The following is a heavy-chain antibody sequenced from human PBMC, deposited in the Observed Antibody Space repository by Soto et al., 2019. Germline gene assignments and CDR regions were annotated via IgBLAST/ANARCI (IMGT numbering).Heavy chain of an antibody. D-gene: IGHD3-16*01. CDR3: AKDLTRQLAYWLDP. CDR1: GFSFTGYY. J-gene: IGHJ5*02. V-gene: IGHV1-2*02. CDR2: INAHSGGT. Sequence: RASVKVSCKASGFSFTGYYIHWLRQAPGQGLEWMGWINAHSGGTEYAQKFQGRVTLTRDTSISTAYMTLSSLRSDDTAIYYCAKDLTRQLAYWLDPWGQGTQVTVYS.